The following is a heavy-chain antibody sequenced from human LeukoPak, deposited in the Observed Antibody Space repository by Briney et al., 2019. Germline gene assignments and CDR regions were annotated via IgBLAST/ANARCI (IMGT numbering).Heavy chain of an antibody. J-gene: IGHJ4*02. V-gene: IGHV4-39*02. CDR1: GGSISSSSYY. CDR2: IYYSGST. CDR3: ARDRGDYETHGVDY. D-gene: IGHD4-17*01. Sequence: SETLSLTCTVPGGSISSSSYYWGWIRQPPGKGLEWIGSIYYSGSTYYNPSLKSRVTISVDTSKNQFSLKLSSVTAADTAVYYCARDRGDYETHGVDYWGQGTLVTVSS.